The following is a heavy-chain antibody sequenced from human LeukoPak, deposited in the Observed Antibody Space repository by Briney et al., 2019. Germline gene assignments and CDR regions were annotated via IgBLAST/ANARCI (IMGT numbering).Heavy chain of an antibody. CDR1: GFTFSGQW. Sequence: GGSLRLSCAASGFTFSGQWMSWGRQAPGRGLEWVANINQDGSEKYYVDSVKGRFTISRDNAKNSLYLQMNSLRTEDTAVYYCASSTAIGYWGQGTLVSVSS. J-gene: IGHJ4*02. CDR3: ASSTAIGY. CDR2: INQDGSEK. V-gene: IGHV3-7*02.